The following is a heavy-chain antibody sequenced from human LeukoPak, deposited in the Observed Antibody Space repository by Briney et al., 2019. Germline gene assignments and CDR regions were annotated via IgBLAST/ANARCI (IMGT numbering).Heavy chain of an antibody. CDR1: GFTFGNYW. V-gene: IGHV3-21*04. D-gene: IGHD1-26*01. CDR3: VRRRVGVAPASDM. Sequence: PGGSLRLSCAASGFTFGNYWMSWVRQAPGKGLEWVSSISSSSSYIYYADSVKGRFTISRDNAKNSLYLQMNSLKTEDTAVYYCVRRRVGVAPASDMWGQGTTVTVSS. J-gene: IGHJ3*02. CDR2: ISSSSSYI.